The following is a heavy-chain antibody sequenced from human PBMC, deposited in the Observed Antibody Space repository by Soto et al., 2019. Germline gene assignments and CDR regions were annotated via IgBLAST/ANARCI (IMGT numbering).Heavy chain of an antibody. CDR3: ATVTAYSSGYYRGRTGYYGMDV. CDR2: ISSSSSTI. Sequence: PGGSLRLSCAASGFTFSSYSMNWVRQAPGKGLEWVSSISSSSSTIYYADSVKGRFTLSRDNSKNPLYLQMNSLRDEDTAVYYCATVTAYSSGYYRGRTGYYGMDVWGQGTMVTVSS. CDR1: GFTFSSYS. V-gene: IGHV3-48*02. D-gene: IGHD3-22*01. J-gene: IGHJ6*02.